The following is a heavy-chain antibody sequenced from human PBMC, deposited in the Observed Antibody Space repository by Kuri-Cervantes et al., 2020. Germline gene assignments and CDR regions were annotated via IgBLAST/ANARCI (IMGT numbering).Heavy chain of an antibody. V-gene: IGHV3-48*01. J-gene: IGHJ4*02. Sequence: GGSLRLSCVTSGFAFTDHNMNWVRQTPRKGLEWIAHISESGRDILYADSVRGRFTISRDIVKNSLFLQMDSLRADDSGVYYCSRDTDSSTIYSAFDFWGPGTLVTVSS. D-gene: IGHD2-15*01. CDR2: ISESGRDI. CDR3: SRDTDSSTIYSAFDF. CDR1: GFAFTDHN.